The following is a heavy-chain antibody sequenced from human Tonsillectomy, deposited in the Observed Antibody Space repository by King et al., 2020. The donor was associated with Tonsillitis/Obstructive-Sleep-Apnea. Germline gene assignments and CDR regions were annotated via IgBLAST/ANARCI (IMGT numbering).Heavy chain of an antibody. CDR1: GFTVSSNY. Sequence: VQLVESGGGLIQPGGSLRLSCAASGFTVSSNYMSWFRQAPGKGLEWVSVIYSGGSTYYADSVKGRFTISRYNSKNTLYLQMNSLRAEDTAVYYCARVPNYPYHYMDVWGKGTTFTVSS. CDR3: ARVPNYPYHYMDV. CDR2: IYSGGST. D-gene: IGHD4/OR15-4a*01. J-gene: IGHJ6*03. V-gene: IGHV3-53*01.